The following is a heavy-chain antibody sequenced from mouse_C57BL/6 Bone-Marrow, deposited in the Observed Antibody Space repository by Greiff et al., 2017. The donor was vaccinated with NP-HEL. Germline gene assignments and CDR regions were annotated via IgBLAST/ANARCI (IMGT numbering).Heavy chain of an antibody. D-gene: IGHD2-1*01. CDR2: IRLKSDNYAT. V-gene: IGHV6-3*01. J-gene: IGHJ4*01. CDR1: GFTFSNYW. CDR3: TRNYEGAMDY. Sequence: DVQLQESGGGLVQPGGSMKLSCVASGFTFSNYWLNWVRQSPEKGLEWVAQIRLKSDNYATHYAESVKGRFTISRDDSKSSVYLQMNNLRAEDTGIYYCTRNYEGAMDYWGQGTSVTVSS.